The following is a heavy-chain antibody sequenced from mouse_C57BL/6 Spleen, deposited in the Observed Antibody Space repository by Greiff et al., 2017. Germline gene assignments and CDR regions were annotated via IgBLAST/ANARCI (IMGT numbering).Heavy chain of an antibody. Sequence: EVQLQESGPGLVKPSQSLSLTCSVTGYSITSGYYWNWIRQFPGNKLEWMGYISYDGSNNYNPSLKNRISITRDTSKNQFFLKLNSVTTEDTATYYCAREGGNWYFDYWGQGTTLTVSS. CDR3: AREGGNWYFDY. D-gene: IGHD4-1*01. CDR1: GYSITSGYY. CDR2: ISYDGSN. V-gene: IGHV3-6*01. J-gene: IGHJ2*01.